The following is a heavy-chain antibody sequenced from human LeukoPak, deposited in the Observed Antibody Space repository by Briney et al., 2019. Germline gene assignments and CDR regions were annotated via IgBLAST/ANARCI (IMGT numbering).Heavy chain of an antibody. CDR1: GFTFSSYE. D-gene: IGHD2-21*01. J-gene: IGHJ4*02. V-gene: IGHV3-48*03. Sequence: PGGSLRLSCAASGFTFSSYEMNWVRQAPGKGLEWVSHITRPGTTTYYAESVRGRFTISRDNAKNSLYLQMKSLRAEDTALYFCVQGSYLDYWGQGTLVTVSS. CDR3: VQGSYLDY. CDR2: ITRPGTTT.